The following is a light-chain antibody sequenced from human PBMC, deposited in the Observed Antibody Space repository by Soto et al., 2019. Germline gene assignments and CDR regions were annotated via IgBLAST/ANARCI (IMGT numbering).Light chain of an antibody. CDR1: QSVSSY. CDR3: QQRSNWPWT. CDR2: DAS. Sequence: EIVLTQSPVTLSLSPGERATLSCRASQSVSSYSAWYQQKPGQAPRLLIYDASNRATGIPARFSGSGSGTDFPLTIGSLEAEDFAVYYCQQRSNWPWTFGQGTKVEIK. J-gene: IGKJ1*01. V-gene: IGKV3-11*01.